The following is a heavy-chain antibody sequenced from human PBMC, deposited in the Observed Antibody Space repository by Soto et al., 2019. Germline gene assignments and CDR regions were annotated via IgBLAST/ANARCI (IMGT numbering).Heavy chain of an antibody. Sequence: QLQLQESGSGLVKPSQTLSLTCAVSGGSIRSGGYSWSWIRQPPGKGLEWIGYIYHSGSTYYNPSLKSRVTISVDRSKNQFSLKLSPLTAADTSVYYCAAGGGLPRYYWGQGTLVTVSS. D-gene: IGHD5-12*01. CDR1: GGSIRSGGYS. CDR2: IYHSGST. J-gene: IGHJ4*02. CDR3: AAGGGLPRYY. V-gene: IGHV4-30-2*01.